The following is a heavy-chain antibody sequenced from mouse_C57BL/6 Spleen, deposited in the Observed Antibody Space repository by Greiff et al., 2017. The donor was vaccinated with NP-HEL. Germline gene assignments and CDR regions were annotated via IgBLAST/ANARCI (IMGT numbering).Heavy chain of an antibody. CDR2: IYPGDGDT. J-gene: IGHJ3*01. V-gene: IGHV1-82*01. CDR1: GYAFSSSW. CDR3: ASPTGGRWFAY. Sequence: VHLVESGPELVKPGASVKISCKASGYAFSSSWMNWVKQRPGKGLEWIGRIYPGDGDTNYNGKFKGKATLTADKSSSTAYMQLSSLTSEDSAVYFCASPTGGRWFAYWGQGTLVTVSA.